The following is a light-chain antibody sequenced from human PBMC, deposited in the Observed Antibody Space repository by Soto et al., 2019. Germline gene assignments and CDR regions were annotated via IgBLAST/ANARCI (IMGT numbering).Light chain of an antibody. Sequence: DIQMTQSPSTLSASVGDRVTITCRACQSISSWLAWYQQKPGKAPKLLIYKASSLESGVPSRFSGSGSGTEFTLTISSLQPEDFATYHCQQSYINPPWTFGQGTKVDIK. CDR1: QSISSW. J-gene: IGKJ1*01. CDR3: QQSYINPPWT. CDR2: KAS. V-gene: IGKV1-5*03.